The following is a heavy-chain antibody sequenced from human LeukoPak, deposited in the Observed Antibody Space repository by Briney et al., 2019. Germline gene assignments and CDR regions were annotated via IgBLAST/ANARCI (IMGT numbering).Heavy chain of an antibody. Sequence: SETLSLTSAVYGGSFSGYYWSWIRQPPGKGLEWIGEINHSGSTNYNPSLKSRVTISVDTSKNQFSLKLSSVTAADTAAYYCARRTPRRYYFDYWGQGTLVTVSS. CDR2: INHSGST. CDR1: GGSFSGYY. J-gene: IGHJ4*02. D-gene: IGHD1-26*01. V-gene: IGHV4-34*01. CDR3: ARRTPRRYYFDY.